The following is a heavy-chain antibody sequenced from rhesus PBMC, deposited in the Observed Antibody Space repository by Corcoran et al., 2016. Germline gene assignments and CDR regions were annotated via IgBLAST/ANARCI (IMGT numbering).Heavy chain of an antibody. Sequence: QVKLQESGPGLVKPLETLSLTCAVSGGSISGGYYYWSWIRQPPGKGLGWIGGIYSRSGNPSYNPSRKSRVTISKDTSKNQFSLKLSSVTAADTAVYYCAREGLIFGLSNAFDFWGQGLRVTVSS. CDR3: AREGLIFGLSNAFDF. CDR1: GGSISGGYYY. CDR2: IYSRSGNP. V-gene: IGHV4S12*01. J-gene: IGHJ3*01. D-gene: IGHD3-3*01.